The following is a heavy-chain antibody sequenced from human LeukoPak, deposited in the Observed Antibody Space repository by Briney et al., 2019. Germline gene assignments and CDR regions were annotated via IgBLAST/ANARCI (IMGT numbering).Heavy chain of an antibody. D-gene: IGHD3-10*01. CDR1: GGSISSYY. CDR3: ARYSITMVQGVIVYYCYYMDV. J-gene: IGHJ6*03. V-gene: IGHV4-4*07. Sequence: SETLSLTCTVSGGSISSYYWSLIRQPAGKGLEWIGRIYTSGSTNYNPSLKSRVTMSVDTSKNQFSLKMSSVTAADTAVYYCARYSITMVQGVIVYYCYYMDVWDKGTTVTVSS. CDR2: IYTSGST.